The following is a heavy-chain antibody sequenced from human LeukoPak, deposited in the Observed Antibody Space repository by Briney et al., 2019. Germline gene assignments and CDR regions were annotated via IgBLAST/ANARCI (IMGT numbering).Heavy chain of an antibody. CDR3: AKESGFGVVTPYYDY. Sequence: GGSLRLSCAASGFTFSSYSMNWVRQAPGKRLEWVSSVSTSGSYIFYADSVRGRFTVSRDNSKNTLYLQMNSLRTEDTAVYYCAKESGFGVVTPYYDYWGQGTLVTVSS. V-gene: IGHV3-21*04. J-gene: IGHJ4*02. CDR2: VSTSGSYI. D-gene: IGHD3-3*01. CDR1: GFTFSSYS.